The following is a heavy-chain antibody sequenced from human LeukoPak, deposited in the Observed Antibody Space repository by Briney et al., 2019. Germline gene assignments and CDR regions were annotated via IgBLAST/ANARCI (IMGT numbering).Heavy chain of an antibody. J-gene: IGHJ5*02. CDR3: ARVPRLAGQNWFDP. D-gene: IGHD6-19*01. V-gene: IGHV1-2*02. CDR1: GYTFTGYC. Sequence: ASVKVSCKASGYTFTGYCMHWVRQAPGQGLEWMGWINPNSGGTNYAQKFQGRVTMTRDTSISTAYMELSRLRSDDTAVYYCARVPRLAGQNWFDPWGQGTLVTVSS. CDR2: INPNSGGT.